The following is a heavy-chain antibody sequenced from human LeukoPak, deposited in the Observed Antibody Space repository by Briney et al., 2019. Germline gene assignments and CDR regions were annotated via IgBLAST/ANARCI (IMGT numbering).Heavy chain of an antibody. Sequence: GRSLRLSCAASGFTFRNHGMHWVRQAPGKGLEWVAIIWYDGGNKYYADSVNGRFTISRDNSKNTLFLQMNSLRAEGTAVYYCVRDRGALQYFDYWGQGTRVTVSS. V-gene: IGHV3-33*01. CDR2: IWYDGGNK. D-gene: IGHD5-24*01. CDR1: GFTFRNHG. J-gene: IGHJ4*02. CDR3: VRDRGALQYFDY.